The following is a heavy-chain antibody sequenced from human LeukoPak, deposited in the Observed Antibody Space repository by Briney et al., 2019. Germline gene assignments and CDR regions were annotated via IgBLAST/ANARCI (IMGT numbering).Heavy chain of an antibody. V-gene: IGHV4-39*01. Sequence: PSKTLSLTCTVSGGSISSSSYYWGWIRQPPGKGLEWIGSIDYSGSTYYNPSLKSRVTISVDTSKNQFSLKLSSVTAADTAVYYCARTKYYYDSSGYYYRDVRFDYWGQGTLVTVSS. CDR2: IDYSGST. CDR3: ARTKYYYDSSGYYYRDVRFDY. J-gene: IGHJ4*02. D-gene: IGHD3-22*01. CDR1: GGSISSSSYY.